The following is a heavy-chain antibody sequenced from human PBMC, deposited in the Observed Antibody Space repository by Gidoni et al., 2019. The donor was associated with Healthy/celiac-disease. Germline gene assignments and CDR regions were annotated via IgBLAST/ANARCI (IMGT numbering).Heavy chain of an antibody. J-gene: IGHJ4*02. CDR3: AKDIVVVPALIDY. CDR1: GSPFSSYA. Sequence: EVQLLESGGGLVQPRGSLRLSCAASGSPFSSYAMSWVRQAPGKGLEWVSAISGSGGSTYYADSVKGRFTISRDNSKNTLYLQMNSLRAEDTAVYYCAKDIVVVPALIDYWGQGTLVTVSS. D-gene: IGHD2-2*01. CDR2: ISGSGGST. V-gene: IGHV3-23*01.